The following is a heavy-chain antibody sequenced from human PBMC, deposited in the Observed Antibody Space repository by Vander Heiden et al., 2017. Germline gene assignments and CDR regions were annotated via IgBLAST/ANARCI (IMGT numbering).Heavy chain of an antibody. Sequence: QVQLVQSGAEVKKPGSSVKVSCKASGGTFSSYAITRVRQAPGQGLEWMGGIIPIFGTANYAQKFQGRVTITADESTSTAYMELSSLRSEDTAVYYCAREDCSSTSCYTFSGWFDPWGQGTLVTVSS. J-gene: IGHJ5*02. CDR1: GGTFSSYA. V-gene: IGHV1-69*01. CDR2: IIPIFGTA. D-gene: IGHD2-2*02. CDR3: AREDCSSTSCYTFSGWFDP.